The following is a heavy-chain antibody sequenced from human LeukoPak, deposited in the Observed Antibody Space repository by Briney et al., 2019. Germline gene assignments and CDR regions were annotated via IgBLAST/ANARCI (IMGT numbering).Heavy chain of an antibody. CDR3: AKVELAVAGTLLDY. CDR1: GFTFSTFA. V-gene: IGHV3-23*01. J-gene: IGHJ4*02. CDR2: ISGSGGST. Sequence: GGSLRLSCAASGFTFSTFAMHWVRQAPGKGLEWVSAISGSGGSTYYADSVKGRFTISRDNSKNTLYLQMNSLRAEDTAVYYCAKVELAVAGTLLDYWGQGTLVTVSS. D-gene: IGHD6-19*01.